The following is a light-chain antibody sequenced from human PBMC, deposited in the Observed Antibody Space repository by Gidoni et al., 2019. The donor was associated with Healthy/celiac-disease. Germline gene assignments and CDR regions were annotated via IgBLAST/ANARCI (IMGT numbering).Light chain of an antibody. CDR2: DVS. CDR1: SSDVGGYNY. Sequence: QSALTQPRSVSGFPGQSVTISCTGTSSDVGGYNYVSWYQQHPGKAPKLMIYDVSKRPSGVPDRFSGSKSGNTASLTISGLQAEDEADYYCCSYAGSYTLVVFGGGTKLTVL. J-gene: IGLJ2*01. V-gene: IGLV2-11*01. CDR3: CSYAGSYTLVV.